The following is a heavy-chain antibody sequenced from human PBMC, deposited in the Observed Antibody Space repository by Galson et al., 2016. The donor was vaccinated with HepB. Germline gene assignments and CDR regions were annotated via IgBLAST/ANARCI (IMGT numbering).Heavy chain of an antibody. V-gene: IGHV3-13*01. CDR3: ASGAHWNLAY. D-gene: IGHD1-1*01. CDR2: MGPFGDK. J-gene: IGHJ4*02. Sequence: SLRLSFAISGFTFNDYDMHWVRQGTGESLEWVATMGPFGDKHYPGSVRGRFTVSRESAENSLYLQMDSLRAGDSGVYYCASGAHWNLAYWGRGTLVTVSS. CDR1: GFTFNDYD.